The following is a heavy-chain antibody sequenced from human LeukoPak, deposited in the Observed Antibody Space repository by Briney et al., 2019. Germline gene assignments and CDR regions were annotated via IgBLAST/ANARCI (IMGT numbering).Heavy chain of an antibody. CDR2: IYYSGST. CDR3: AVRRSGGTYYFDY. CDR1: GGSISSYY. V-gene: IGHV4-59*01. J-gene: IGHJ4*02. D-gene: IGHD2-15*01. Sequence: SETLSLTCTVSGGSISSYYWSWIRQPPGKGLEWIGYIYYSGSTNYNPSLKSRVTISVDTSKNQFSLKLSSVTAADTAVYYCAVRRSGGTYYFDYWGQGTRVTVSS.